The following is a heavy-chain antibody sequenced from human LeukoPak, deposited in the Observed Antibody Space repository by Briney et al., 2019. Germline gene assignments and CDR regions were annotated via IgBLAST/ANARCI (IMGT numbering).Heavy chain of an antibody. CDR3: AREMEGDYGSGTFFDL. D-gene: IGHD3-10*01. CDR1: GFTFSSYA. CDR2: ISSSGNSI. Sequence: PGGSLRLSCAASGFTFSSYAMSWVRQAPGKGLEWVSYISSSGNSIYYADSVKGRFTISRDNAKNSLYLQMNSLRAEDTAVYYCAREMEGDYGSGTFFDLWGQGNMVTVSS. J-gene: IGHJ4*02. V-gene: IGHV3-48*04.